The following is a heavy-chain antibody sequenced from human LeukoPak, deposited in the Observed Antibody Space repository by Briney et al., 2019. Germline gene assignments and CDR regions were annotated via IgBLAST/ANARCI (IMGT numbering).Heavy chain of an antibody. J-gene: IGHJ4*02. V-gene: IGHV5-51*01. CDR1: GYSFTSYW. CDR3: ATYYGSGSFFVY. Sequence: GESLRISCKGSGYSFTSYWIGWVRQMPGKGLEWMGIIFPGDSDTRYSPSFQGQVTISADKSINTAYLQWTSLRASDTAMYYCATYYGSGSFFVYWGQGTLVTVSS. CDR2: IFPGDSDT. D-gene: IGHD3-10*01.